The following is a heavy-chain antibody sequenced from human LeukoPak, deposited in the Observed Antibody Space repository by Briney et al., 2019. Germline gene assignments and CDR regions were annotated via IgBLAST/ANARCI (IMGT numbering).Heavy chain of an antibody. V-gene: IGHV3-9*01. CDR1: GFTFDDYA. J-gene: IGHJ4*02. D-gene: IGHD3-3*01. Sequence: GGSLRLSCAASGFTFDDYAMHWVRQAPGKGLEWVSGISWNSGSIGYADSVKGRFTISRDNAKNSLYLQMNSLRAEDTAVYYCAKDTLDDFASYFDYWGQGTLVTVSS. CDR3: AKDTLDDFASYFDY. CDR2: ISWNSGSI.